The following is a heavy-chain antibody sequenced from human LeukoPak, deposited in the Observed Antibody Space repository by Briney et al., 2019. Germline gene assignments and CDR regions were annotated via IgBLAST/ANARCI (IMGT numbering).Heavy chain of an antibody. V-gene: IGHV3-7*01. CDR1: GFTVDTYW. Sequence: PGGSLRLSCVASGFTVDTYWMSWVRQAPGKGLDWVAHIKEDGTRKYYVDSVRGRFTISRDNAKNSLFLQMSSLRVEDTAVFYCVAWGSLVVWGQGTLVTVSS. CDR3: VAWGSLVV. CDR2: IKEDGTRK. D-gene: IGHD3-16*01. J-gene: IGHJ4*02.